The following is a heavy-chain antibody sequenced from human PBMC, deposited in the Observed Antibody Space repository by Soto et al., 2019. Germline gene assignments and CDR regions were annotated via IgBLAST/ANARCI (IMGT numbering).Heavy chain of an antibody. Sequence: SGTLSLTRPLSSGSIRSGGCYWRSVRQPPGKGLEWIGDIYYSGSTNYKPSLESRVTISIDKSKNQFYLDLSSVTAADTAMYYCARNGDCTRPGCIVGWFDPWGPGTLVTVSS. CDR1: SGSIRSGGCY. CDR2: IYYSGST. J-gene: IGHJ5*02. CDR3: ARNGDCTRPGCIVGWFDP. V-gene: IGHV4-61*05. D-gene: IGHD2-8*01.